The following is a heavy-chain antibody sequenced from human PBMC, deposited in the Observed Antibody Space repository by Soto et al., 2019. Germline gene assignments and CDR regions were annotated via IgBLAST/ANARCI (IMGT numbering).Heavy chain of an antibody. J-gene: IGHJ3*01. CDR1: GFVFSTYG. V-gene: IGHV3-33*08. CDR2: IWYDGSNK. CDR3: ARAVGPFDF. Sequence: GGSLRLSCAASGFVFSTYGMHWVRQAPGKGLEWVAVIWYDGSNKYYADSVRGRFTISRDNSKDTLYLQMNSLRAEDTAVYYCARAVGPFDFWGQGTMVTV.